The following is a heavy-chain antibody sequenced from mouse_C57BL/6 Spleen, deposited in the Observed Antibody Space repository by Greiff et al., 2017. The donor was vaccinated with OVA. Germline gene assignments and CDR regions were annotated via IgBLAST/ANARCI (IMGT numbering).Heavy chain of an antibody. CDR2: IYPGSGNT. J-gene: IGHJ2*01. V-gene: IGHV1-76*01. CDR1: GYTFTDYY. CDR3: ARWGARKYFDY. Sequence: QVQLKQSGAELVRPGASVKLSCKASGYTFTDYYMNWVKQRPGQGLEWIARIYPGSGNTYYNEKFKGKATLTAEKSSSTAYMQLSSLTSEDSAVYVCARWGARKYFDYWGQGTTLTVSS. D-gene: IGHD3-3*01.